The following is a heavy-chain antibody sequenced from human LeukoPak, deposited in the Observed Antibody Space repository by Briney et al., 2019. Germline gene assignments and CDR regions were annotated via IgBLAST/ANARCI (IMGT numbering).Heavy chain of an antibody. J-gene: IGHJ5*02. Sequence: SQTLSLTCAISGDSVSSNSAAWNWIRQSPSRGLEWLGRTYYRSKWYNDYAVSVKSQITINPDTSKNQFSLQLNSVTPEDTAVYYCARDPPPTGRNWFDPWGQGTLVTVSS. CDR1: GDSVSSNSAA. D-gene: IGHD1-1*01. CDR3: ARDPPPTGRNWFDP. CDR2: TYYRSKWYN. V-gene: IGHV6-1*01.